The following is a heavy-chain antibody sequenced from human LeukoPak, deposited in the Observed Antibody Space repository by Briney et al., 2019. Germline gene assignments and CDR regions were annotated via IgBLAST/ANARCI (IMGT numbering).Heavy chain of an antibody. CDR2: INPNSGGT. D-gene: IGHD2-2*01. CDR1: GYTFTCYY. CDR3: ARLVPAAIWFDG. V-gene: IGHV1-2*02. Sequence: GASVKVSCKASGYTFTCYYMHWVRQAPGQGLEWMGWINPNSGGTNYAQKFQGRVTMTRDTSISTAYMELSRLRSDDTAVYCCARLVPAAIWFDGGGQGTLVTVSS. J-gene: IGHJ5*02.